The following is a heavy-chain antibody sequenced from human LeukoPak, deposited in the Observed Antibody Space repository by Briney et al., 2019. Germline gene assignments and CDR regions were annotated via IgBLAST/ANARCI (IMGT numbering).Heavy chain of an antibody. D-gene: IGHD6-19*01. V-gene: IGHV4-59*01. CDR1: GGSISSYY. Sequence: PSETLSLTCTVSGGSISSYYWSWIRQPPGKGLEWIGYIYYSGSTNYNPSLKSRVTISVDTSKNQFSLKLSSVTAADTAVYYCARERGSSGWLDFDYWGQGTLVTVSS. J-gene: IGHJ4*02. CDR2: IYYSGST. CDR3: ARERGSSGWLDFDY.